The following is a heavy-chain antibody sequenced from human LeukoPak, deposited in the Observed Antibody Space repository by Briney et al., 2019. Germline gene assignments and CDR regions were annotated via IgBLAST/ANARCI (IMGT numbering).Heavy chain of an antibody. V-gene: IGHV1-2*02. J-gene: IGHJ3*02. CDR2: INPNSGGT. CDR1: GYTFTDYY. D-gene: IGHD3-10*01. Sequence: GASVKVSCKASGYTFTDYYMHWVRQAPGQGLEWMGWINPNSGGTNYAQRFQGRVTMTRDTSISTAYMELSRLRSDDTAVYYCACHRDYYGSGSYLAFDIWGQGTMVTVSS. CDR3: ACHRDYYGSGSYLAFDI.